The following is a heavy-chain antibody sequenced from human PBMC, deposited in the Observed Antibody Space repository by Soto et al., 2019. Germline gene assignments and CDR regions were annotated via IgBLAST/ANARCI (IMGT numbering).Heavy chain of an antibody. V-gene: IGHV4-59*08. J-gene: IGHJ6*02. D-gene: IGHD3-10*01. Sequence: SETLSLTCTVSGDSFSPNYWSWLRQFPGKGLEWVGNIYYGGTTSYNPSLKSRVTISVDTSKNQFSLKLSSVTAADTAVYYCARRRGITMVRGVITLGNYYYGMDVWGQGTTVTVSS. CDR1: GDSFSPNY. CDR3: ARRRGITMVRGVITLGNYYYGMDV. CDR2: IYYGGTT.